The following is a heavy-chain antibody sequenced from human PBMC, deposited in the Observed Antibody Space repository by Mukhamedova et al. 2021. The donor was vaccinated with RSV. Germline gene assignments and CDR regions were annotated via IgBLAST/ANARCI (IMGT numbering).Heavy chain of an antibody. V-gene: IGHV1-69*01. J-gene: IGHJ4*02. D-gene: IGHD6-13*01. Sequence: GQGLEWMGGIIPIFGTANYAQKFQGRVTITADESTSTAYMELSSLRSEDTAVYYCARGPYSSSWKAGDYWGQGTLVTVPS. CDR2: IIPIFGTA. CDR3: ARGPYSSSWKAGDY.